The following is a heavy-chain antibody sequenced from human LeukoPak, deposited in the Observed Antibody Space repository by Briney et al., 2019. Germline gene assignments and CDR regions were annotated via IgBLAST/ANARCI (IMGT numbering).Heavy chain of an antibody. CDR1: GFTVSSNY. CDR2: IYSGGST. D-gene: IGHD6-19*01. Sequence: PGGSLILSCAASGFTVSSNYLSWVRQAPGKGLEWVSIIYSGGSTSYADSVKGRFTISRDNSKNTLYLQMNSLRAEDTAVYYCARGPRSGWSPFDYWGQGTLVTVSS. V-gene: IGHV3-66*01. CDR3: ARGPRSGWSPFDY. J-gene: IGHJ4*02.